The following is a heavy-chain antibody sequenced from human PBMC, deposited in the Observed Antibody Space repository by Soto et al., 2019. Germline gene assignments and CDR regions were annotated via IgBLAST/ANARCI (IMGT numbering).Heavy chain of an antibody. Sequence: PGGSLRLSCAASGFTFSSYDMHWVRQATGKGLEWVSAIGTAGDTYYPGSVKGRFTISRENAKNSLYLQMNSLRAEDTAVYYCARGGRGCSGGSCYFAIDIWFDPWGQGTLVTVS. CDR2: IGTAGDT. J-gene: IGHJ5*02. V-gene: IGHV3-13*01. CDR3: ARGGRGCSGGSCYFAIDIWFDP. D-gene: IGHD2-15*01. CDR1: GFTFSSYD.